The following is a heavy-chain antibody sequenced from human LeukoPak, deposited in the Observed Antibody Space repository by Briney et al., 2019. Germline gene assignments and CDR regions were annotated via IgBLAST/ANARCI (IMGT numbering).Heavy chain of an antibody. Sequence: ASVKVSCKASGYTFTGYYMHWVRQAPGQGLEWKGWINPNSGGTNYAQKFQGRVTMTRDTSISTAYMELSRLRSDDTAVYYCARVANWGSMQAFDIWGQGTMVTVSS. CDR1: GYTFTGYY. D-gene: IGHD7-27*01. CDR3: ARVANWGSMQAFDI. J-gene: IGHJ3*02. CDR2: INPNSGGT. V-gene: IGHV1-2*02.